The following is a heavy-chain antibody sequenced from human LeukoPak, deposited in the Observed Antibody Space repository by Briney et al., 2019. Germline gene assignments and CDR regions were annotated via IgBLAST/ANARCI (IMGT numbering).Heavy chain of an antibody. Sequence: ASVKVSCKASGYTFTSYGISWVRQATGQGLEWMGWISAYNDNTNYAQKLQGRVTMTTDTSTSTAYMELRSLRSDDTAVYYCARETYPGITMIVVVTYGMDVWGQGTTVTVSS. D-gene: IGHD3-22*01. CDR3: ARETYPGITMIVVVTYGMDV. J-gene: IGHJ6*02. V-gene: IGHV1-18*01. CDR2: ISAYNDNT. CDR1: GYTFTSYG.